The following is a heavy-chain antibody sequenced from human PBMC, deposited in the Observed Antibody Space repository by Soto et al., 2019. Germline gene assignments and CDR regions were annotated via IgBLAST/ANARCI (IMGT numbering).Heavy chain of an antibody. CDR3: ASDRHHSGFED. J-gene: IGHJ4*02. CDR2: ITPMFGIA. Sequence: QVHLVQSGAEVKKPGSSVRVSRKASGGSFSNYAVTWVRQAPGQRLEWMGGITPMFGIANYAQKFQGRVTLTADESTGTAYMELGSLRSDDTATYYCASDRHHSGFEDWGQGTLVTVSS. V-gene: IGHV1-69*01. CDR1: GGSFSNYA.